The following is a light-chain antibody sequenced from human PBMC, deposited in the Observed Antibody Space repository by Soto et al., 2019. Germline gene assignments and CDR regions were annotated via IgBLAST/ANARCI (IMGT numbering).Light chain of an antibody. CDR2: AAS. CDR3: QKSYSTLWT. J-gene: IGKJ1*01. V-gene: IGKV1-39*01. Sequence: DIQMTHSPSSLSASVLYIVTITFRASQSISTYLNWYQQKPGKAPKLLIYAASNLQSGVPSRFSGSGSGTDFTLTISSLQPEDFATYYCQKSYSTLWTFGQGTKVDIK. CDR1: QSISTY.